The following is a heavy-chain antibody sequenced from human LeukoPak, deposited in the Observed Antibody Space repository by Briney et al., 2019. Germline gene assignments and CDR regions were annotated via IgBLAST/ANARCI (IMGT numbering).Heavy chain of an antibody. CDR1: GYTFTSYG. Sequence: ASVKVSCKASGYTFTSYGISWVRQAPGQGLEWMGWISAYNGNTNYAQKLQGRVTMTTDTSTSTAYMELRSLRSDDTAVYYCARSVATLRSYYYYGMDVWGQGTTVTVSS. V-gene: IGHV1-18*01. CDR3: ARSVATLRSYYYYGMDV. J-gene: IGHJ6*02. CDR2: ISAYNGNT. D-gene: IGHD5-12*01.